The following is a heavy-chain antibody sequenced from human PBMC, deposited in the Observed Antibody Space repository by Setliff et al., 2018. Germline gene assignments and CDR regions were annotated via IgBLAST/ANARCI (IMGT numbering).Heavy chain of an antibody. CDR1: GYTFTSYY. D-gene: IGHD3-22*01. Sequence: ASVKVSCKASGYTFTSYYMYWVRQAPGQGLEWMGWINPNSGGTNYAQKFQARVTLTTDTSTNMAYMELRGLRSDDTAVYYCARINFYESSGYYYAPDFWGQGTLVTVSS. J-gene: IGHJ4*02. CDR2: INPNSGGT. CDR3: ARINFYESSGYYYAPDF. V-gene: IGHV1-2*02.